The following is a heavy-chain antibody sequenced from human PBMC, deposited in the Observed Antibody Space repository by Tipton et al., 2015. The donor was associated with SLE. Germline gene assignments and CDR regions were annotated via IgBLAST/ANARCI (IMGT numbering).Heavy chain of an antibody. V-gene: IGHV4-61*09. CDR1: GGSVSSGSYY. D-gene: IGHD4-17*01. CDR2: IYTSGST. CDR3: ARNHDYGDYEENWYFDL. J-gene: IGHJ2*01. Sequence: TLSLTCTVSGGSVSSGSYYWSWIRQPAGKGLEWIGYIYTSGSTNYNPSLKSRVTISVDTSKNQFSLKLSSVTAADTAVYYCARNHDYGDYEENWYFDLWGRGTLVTVSS.